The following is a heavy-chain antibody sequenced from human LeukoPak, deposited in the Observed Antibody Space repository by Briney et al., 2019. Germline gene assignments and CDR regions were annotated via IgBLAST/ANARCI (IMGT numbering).Heavy chain of an antibody. CDR2: ISGSSDNT. D-gene: IGHD6-13*01. V-gene: IGHV3-23*01. J-gene: IGHJ4*02. Sequence: GGSLRLSCAASGFPFSNYDMTWVRQAPGKGLEWVSLISGSSDNTYSADSVKGRFTISRDNSKNTLYLQMNSLSAEDTALYYCVRSFNTYGYPTGYWGQGTLVTVSS. CDR3: VRSFNTYGYPTGY. CDR1: GFPFSNYD.